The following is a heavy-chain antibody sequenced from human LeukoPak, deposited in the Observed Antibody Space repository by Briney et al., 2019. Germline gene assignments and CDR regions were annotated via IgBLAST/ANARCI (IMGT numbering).Heavy chain of an antibody. CDR3: ARDEAVGGY. V-gene: IGHV1-69*04. J-gene: IGHJ4*02. Sequence: GSSVKVSCKASGGTFSSYAISWVRQARGQGLEWMGRIIPIFGIANYAQKFQGRVTITADKSTSTAYMELSSLRSQDTAVYYCARDEAVGGYWGQGTLVTVSS. D-gene: IGHD3-16*01. CDR2: IIPIFGIA. CDR1: GGTFSSYA.